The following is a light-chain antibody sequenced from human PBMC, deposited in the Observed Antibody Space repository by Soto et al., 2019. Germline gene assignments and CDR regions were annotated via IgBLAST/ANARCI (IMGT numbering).Light chain of an antibody. J-gene: IGKJ1*01. CDR2: DTS. Sequence: VLTQSPATLSLSPGERATLSCRASQSVGNYLAWYQHKPGQAPRLLIYDTSTRATGIPARFSGSGSGTDFTLTISSREPEDFAVYYCLQRNNWPPWTFGQGTKVEIK. CDR1: QSVGNY. V-gene: IGKV3-11*01. CDR3: LQRNNWPPWT.